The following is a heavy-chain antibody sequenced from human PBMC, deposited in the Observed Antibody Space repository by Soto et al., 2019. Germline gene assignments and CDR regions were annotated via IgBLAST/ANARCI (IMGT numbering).Heavy chain of an antibody. D-gene: IGHD3-16*01. CDR1: GASITSYH. CDR3: AKAVSSRGWFDP. Sequence: QVQLQESGPGLVKPSETLSLTCAVSGASITSYHWSWIRQPAGKGLEWIGRMQHTGNTNYNPSLKSRGTMSVDPSKNQISLKTTSVPAAGTAVYFCAKAVSSRGWFDPGGQGIVVIVSS. V-gene: IGHV4-4*07. CDR2: MQHTGNT. J-gene: IGHJ5*02.